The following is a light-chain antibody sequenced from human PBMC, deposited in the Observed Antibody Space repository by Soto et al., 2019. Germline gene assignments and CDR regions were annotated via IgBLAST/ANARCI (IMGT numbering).Light chain of an antibody. CDR3: QQYDTSPIT. J-gene: IGKJ4*01. CDR2: GAS. CDR1: QSVSSSH. Sequence: EIVLTQSPGTLSLSPGERATLSCRASQSVSSSHFAWYQQKPGQAPRLLIYGASSRATGIPDRLSGSGSGTDFTLTISRLEPEDFAVYYCQQYDTSPITFGGGTKVDI. V-gene: IGKV3-20*01.